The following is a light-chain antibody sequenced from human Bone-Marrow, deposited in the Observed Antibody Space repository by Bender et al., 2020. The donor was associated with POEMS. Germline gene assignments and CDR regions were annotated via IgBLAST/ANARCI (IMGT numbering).Light chain of an antibody. CDR1: NSDVGSYNL. J-gene: IGLJ3*02. V-gene: IGLV2-23*02. CDR2: EVT. Sequence: QSALTQPRSVSGSPGQSVTISCTGTNSDVGSYNLVSWYQHHPDKAPKLIIFEVTKRPSGVSNRFSGSKSGSTASLTISGLQAEDEADYYCCASAGSSTLVFGGGTKVTVL. CDR3: CASAGSSTLV.